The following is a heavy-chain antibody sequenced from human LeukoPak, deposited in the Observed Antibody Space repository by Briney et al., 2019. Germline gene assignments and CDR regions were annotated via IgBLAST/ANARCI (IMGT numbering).Heavy chain of an antibody. CDR1: GFTFSSYE. Sequence: GGSLRLSCAASGFTFSSYEMNWVRQAPGKGLEWVSYISSSGSTIYYADSVKGRFTISRDNAKNSLYLQMNSLRAEDTAVYYCARVASEATMGDYWGQGTLVTVSS. J-gene: IGHJ4*02. CDR2: ISSSGSTI. V-gene: IGHV3-48*03. D-gene: IGHD5-12*01. CDR3: ARVASEATMGDY.